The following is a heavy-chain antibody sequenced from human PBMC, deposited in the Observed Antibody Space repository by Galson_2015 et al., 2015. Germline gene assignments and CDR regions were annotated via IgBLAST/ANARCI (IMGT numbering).Heavy chain of an antibody. CDR1: GFTFGSYG. D-gene: IGHD2-15*01. Sequence: ALRISCAASGFTFGSYGMSWVRQAPGKGLQWVANIKQAGVGKYYVDSVRGRFTISRDNAKNSLYLQMNSLRAEDTAVYYCARWGYCSGGICYFDYWVRGTLVTVSS. V-gene: IGHV3-7*03. CDR3: ARWGYCSGGICYFDY. J-gene: IGHJ4*02. CDR2: IKQAGVGK.